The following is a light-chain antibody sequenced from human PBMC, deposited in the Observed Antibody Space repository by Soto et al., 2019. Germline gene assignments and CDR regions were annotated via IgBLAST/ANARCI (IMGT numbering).Light chain of an antibody. V-gene: IGLV2-23*01. CDR3: CSYGGSVV. CDR2: EGS. CDR1: SSDVGSYNL. J-gene: IGLJ2*01. Sequence: QSALTQPASVSGSPGQSITISCTGTSSDVGSYNLVSWYQQHPGKAPKLMIYEGSKRPSGVSNRFSGSKSGNTASLTISGLQAEDEPDYYCCSYGGSVVFGGGIKLTVL.